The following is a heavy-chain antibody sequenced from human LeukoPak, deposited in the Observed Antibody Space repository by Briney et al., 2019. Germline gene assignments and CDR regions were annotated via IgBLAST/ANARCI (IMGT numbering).Heavy chain of an antibody. J-gene: IGHJ4*02. CDR1: GFTFSNYG. CDR3: VKARMPHCGTDCLES. V-gene: IGHV3-23*01. Sequence: PGESLRLSCAASGFTFSNYGMSWVRQAPGKGLEWVSVIRGSGGGTYYADSVKGRFTISRDNSKNTVYLQMNSLRAGDTAVYYCVKARMPHCGTDCLESWGQGTLVTVSS. D-gene: IGHD2-21*02. CDR2: IRGSGGGT.